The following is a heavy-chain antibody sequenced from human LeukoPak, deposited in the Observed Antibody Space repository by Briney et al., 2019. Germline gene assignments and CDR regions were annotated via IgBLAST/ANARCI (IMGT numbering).Heavy chain of an antibody. Sequence: GGSLRLSCAASGFTFNSNSMNWVRQAPGKGLEWVSYISSSSDTIYYADSVKGRFTISRDNAKNSLYLQMNSLRDEDTAVYYCAREAIFGVVRQYFFACWGQGTLVTVSS. V-gene: IGHV3-48*02. CDR1: GFTFNSNS. D-gene: IGHD3-3*01. J-gene: IGHJ4*02. CDR2: ISSSSDTI. CDR3: AREAIFGVVRQYFFAC.